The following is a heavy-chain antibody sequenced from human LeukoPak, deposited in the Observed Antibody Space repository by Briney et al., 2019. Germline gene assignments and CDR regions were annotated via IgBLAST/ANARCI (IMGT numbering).Heavy chain of an antibody. Sequence: GRSLRLSCAASGFTFSSYGMHWVRQTPGKGLEWVAVISYDGSNKNFADSVKGRFTISRDNSKNTLYLQVNSLRAEDTAVYYCAKDLVRGVNAYYYYYGMDVWGQGTTVTVS. D-gene: IGHD3-10*01. CDR1: GFTFSSYG. V-gene: IGHV3-30*18. J-gene: IGHJ6*02. CDR3: AKDLVRGVNAYYYYYGMDV. CDR2: ISYDGSNK.